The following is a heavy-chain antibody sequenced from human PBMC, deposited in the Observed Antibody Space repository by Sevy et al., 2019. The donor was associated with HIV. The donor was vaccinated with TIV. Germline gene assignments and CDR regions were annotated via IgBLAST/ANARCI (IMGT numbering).Heavy chain of an antibody. CDR2: ISFDGDKK. J-gene: IGHJ4*02. D-gene: IGHD3-22*01. CDR3: ARVPLYSDSHINDY. V-gene: IGHV3-33*08. CDR1: GFIFTSYG. Sequence: GGSLRLSCVASGFIFTSYGIHWVRQAPGKGLEWVAVISFDGDKKYYADSVKGRFTISRDNSKNTLYLQMNSLRTEDTAVYYCARVPLYSDSHINDYWGQGTLVTVSS.